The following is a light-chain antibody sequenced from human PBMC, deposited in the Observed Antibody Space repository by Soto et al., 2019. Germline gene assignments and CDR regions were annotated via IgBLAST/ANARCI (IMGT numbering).Light chain of an antibody. J-gene: IGLJ1*01. CDR2: GTN. V-gene: IGLV1-40*01. Sequence: QSVLTQPPSVSGAPGQRVTISCTGSRSNIGAGYDVHWYQQLPGTAPKLLIYGTNNRPSGVPDRFSGSKSGMSASLAITGLQAADEAEYYCSSYTNINTRACVFGTGTKLTVL. CDR3: SSYTNINTRACV. CDR1: RSNIGAGYD.